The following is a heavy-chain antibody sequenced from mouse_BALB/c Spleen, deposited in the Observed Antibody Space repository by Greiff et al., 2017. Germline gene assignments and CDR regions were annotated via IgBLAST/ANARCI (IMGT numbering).Heavy chain of an antibody. J-gene: IGHJ4*01. CDR1: GYTFTSYC. D-gene: IGHD2-3*01. CDR3: TSDDGGAMDY. V-gene: IGHV1-69*02. CDR2: IYTSDSYT. Sequence: VQLQQSGAELVRPGASVKLSCKASGYTFTSYCINWVKQSPGQGLEWIGNIYTSDSYTNYNQKFNGKATLTVDTSSSTAYMQLSIPTAEDSAVYYCTSDDGGAMDYWGQGTTVTVSS.